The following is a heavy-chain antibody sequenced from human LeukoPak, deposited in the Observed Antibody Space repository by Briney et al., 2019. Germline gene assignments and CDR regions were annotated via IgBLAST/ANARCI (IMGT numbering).Heavy chain of an antibody. J-gene: IGHJ4*02. D-gene: IGHD3-22*01. V-gene: IGHV5-51*01. CDR1: GYSFTSYW. CDR2: IYPGDSDT. Sequence: GESLQISCKGSGYSFTSYWIGWVRQMPGKGLEWMGIIYPGDSDTRYSPSFQGQVTISADKSISTAYLQWSSLKASDTAMYYCARLDSSGYYFYAYFDYWGQGTLVTVSS. CDR3: ARLDSSGYYFYAYFDY.